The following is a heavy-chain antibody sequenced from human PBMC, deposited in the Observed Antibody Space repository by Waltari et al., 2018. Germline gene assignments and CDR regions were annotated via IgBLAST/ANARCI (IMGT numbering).Heavy chain of an antibody. CDR3: ARANGSYYYYYGMDV. Sequence: QVQLVQSGAEVKKPGSSVKVSCKASGGTFSSYAISWVRQAPGQGLEWMGRIIPILGIANYAQKFQGRVTITADKSTSTAYMELSSLRSEDTAVYYCARANGSYYYYYGMDVWGQGTTVTVSS. J-gene: IGHJ6*02. CDR2: IIPILGIA. CDR1: GGTFSSYA. D-gene: IGHD3-10*01. V-gene: IGHV1-69*04.